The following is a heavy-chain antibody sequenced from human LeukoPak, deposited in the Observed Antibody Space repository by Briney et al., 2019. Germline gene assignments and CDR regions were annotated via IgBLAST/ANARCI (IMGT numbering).Heavy chain of an antibody. CDR1: GFTFSGYA. V-gene: IGHV3-23*01. Sequence: GGSLRLSCAASGFTFSGYAMSWVRQAPGKGLEWVSAISGSGGSTYYADSVKGRFTISRDNSKNTLYLQMNSLRAEDTAVYYCANVLGYCSSTSCPDYWGQGTPVTVSS. D-gene: IGHD2-2*01. CDR2: ISGSGGST. CDR3: ANVLGYCSSTSCPDY. J-gene: IGHJ4*02.